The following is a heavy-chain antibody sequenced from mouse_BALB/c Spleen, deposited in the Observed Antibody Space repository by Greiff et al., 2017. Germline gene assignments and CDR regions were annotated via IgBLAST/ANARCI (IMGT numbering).Heavy chain of an antibody. CDR3: ARGEYGNRWYFDV. Sequence: EVQLVESGGGLVKPGGSLQLSCAASGFTFSSYAMSWVRPTPEKRLEWVASISSGGSTYYPDSVKGRFTISRDNARNILYLQMSSLRSEDTAMYYCARGEYGNRWYFDVWGAGTTVTVSS. CDR2: ISSGGST. D-gene: IGHD2-1*01. J-gene: IGHJ1*01. CDR1: GFTFSSYA. V-gene: IGHV5-6-5*01.